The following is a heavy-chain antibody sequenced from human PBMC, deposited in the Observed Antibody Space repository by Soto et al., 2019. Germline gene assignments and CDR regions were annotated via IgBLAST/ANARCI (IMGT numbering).Heavy chain of an antibody. CDR2: ISATGDNT. J-gene: IGHJ4*02. CDR3: AKRSGSWYFFDH. Sequence: EVQLLESGGGLVQPGGSLRLSCTTSGFVFGTYPMAWVRQAPGKGLEWVSSISATGDNTYYADSVKGRCTISRDNSKQTVFLQMNSLGAEDSGMYYCAKRSGSWYFFDHWGQGTLVAVSS. V-gene: IGHV3-23*01. D-gene: IGHD6-13*01. CDR1: GFVFGTYP.